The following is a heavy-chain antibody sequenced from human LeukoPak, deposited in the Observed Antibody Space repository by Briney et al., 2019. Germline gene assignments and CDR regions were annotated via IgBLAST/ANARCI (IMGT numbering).Heavy chain of an antibody. D-gene: IGHD3/OR15-3a*01. CDR2: FYSGGTT. V-gene: IGHV3-53*01. J-gene: IGHJ5*02. Sequence: GGSLRISCAASGFNGRSKYMSWVRQAPGKGLECVSVFYSGGTTAYADSVKGRFTVSIDNSNNTLYLQMNSLRAEDTAVYYCARVSFGPASEWFDPWGQGTLVTVSS. CDR1: GFNGRSKY. CDR3: ARVSFGPASEWFDP.